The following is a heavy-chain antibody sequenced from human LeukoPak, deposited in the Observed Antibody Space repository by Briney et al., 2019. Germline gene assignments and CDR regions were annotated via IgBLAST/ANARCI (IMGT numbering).Heavy chain of an antibody. D-gene: IGHD3-22*01. Sequence: PSETLSLTCTVSGGSISSGGYYWSWIRQHPGKGLEWIGYIYYSGSTYYNPSLKSRVTISVDTSKNQFSLKLSSVTAADTAVYYSAKSPPSSYYYDSSGYLSPYDYWGQGTLVTVSS. CDR1: GGSISSGGYY. V-gene: IGHV4-31*03. CDR3: AKSPPSSYYYDSSGYLSPYDY. J-gene: IGHJ4*02. CDR2: IYYSGST.